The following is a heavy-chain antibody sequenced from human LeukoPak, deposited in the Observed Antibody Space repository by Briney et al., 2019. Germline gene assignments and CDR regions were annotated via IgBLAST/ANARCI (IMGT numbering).Heavy chain of an antibody. CDR1: GFTFSSYW. CDR2: IKQDGSDR. Sequence: GGSLRLSCAASGFTFSSYWMSWVHQAPGTGLEWVANIKQDGSDRNYVTSVRGRFTISRDNAESSLYLQMNSLRVEDTAVYYCVRNLAVAGTCFDSWGQGTLVTVSS. D-gene: IGHD6-19*01. CDR3: VRNLAVAGTCFDS. J-gene: IGHJ4*02. V-gene: IGHV3-7*03.